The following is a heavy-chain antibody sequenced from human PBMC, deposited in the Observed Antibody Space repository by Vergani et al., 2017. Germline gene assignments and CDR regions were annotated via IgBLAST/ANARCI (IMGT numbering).Heavy chain of an antibody. CDR2: INPSGGST. J-gene: IGHJ5*02. Sequence: QVQLVQSGAEVKKPGASVKVSCKASGYTFTSYYMHWVRQAPGQGLEWMGIINPSGGSTSYAQKFQGRVTMTRDTSTSTVYMELSSLRSEDTALYYCARDSRYFSSTSCYVGRDWFDPWGQGTLVTVSS. V-gene: IGHV1-46*01. CDR1: GYTFTSYY. CDR3: ARDSRYFSSTSCYVGRDWFDP. D-gene: IGHD2-2*01.